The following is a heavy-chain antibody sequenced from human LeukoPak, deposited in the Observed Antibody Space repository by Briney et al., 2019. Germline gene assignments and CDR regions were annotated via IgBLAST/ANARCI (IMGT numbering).Heavy chain of an antibody. Sequence: PGGSLRLSCAASGFTVSSNYMNWVRQAPGKGLEWVSIIYSGATTYYADSVKGRFTISRDNSKNTLYLQMNSLRAEDTAVYYCARAVTTSPGWGQGTLVTVSS. D-gene: IGHD4-17*01. J-gene: IGHJ4*02. V-gene: IGHV3-53*01. CDR1: GFTVSSNY. CDR3: ARAVTTSPG. CDR2: IYSGATT.